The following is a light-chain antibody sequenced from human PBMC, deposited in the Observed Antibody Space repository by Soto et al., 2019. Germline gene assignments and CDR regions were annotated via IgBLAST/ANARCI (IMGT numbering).Light chain of an antibody. CDR1: SSNIGAGSD. Sequence: QSVLTQPPSVSGAPGQTVTISCTGTSSNIGAGSDVHWYQQLPGAAPKLLIYDDNNRPSGIPDRFSGSKSGTSATLGITGLQTGDEADYYCGTWDTSLPACVFGPGTKVTVL. V-gene: IGLV1-51*01. J-gene: IGLJ1*01. CDR3: GTWDTSLPACV. CDR2: DDN.